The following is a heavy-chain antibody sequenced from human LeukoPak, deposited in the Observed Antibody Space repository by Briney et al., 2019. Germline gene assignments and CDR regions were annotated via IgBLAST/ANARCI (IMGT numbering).Heavy chain of an antibody. CDR1: GFTFSSYA. Sequence: GGSLRLSCAASGFTFSSYAMHWVRQAPGKGLEWVAVISYDGSNKYYADSVKGRFTISRDNSKNTLYLQMNSLRAEDTAVYYCARGSVTIVPPGSWFDPWGQGTLVTVSS. D-gene: IGHD3-10*01. J-gene: IGHJ5*02. CDR2: ISYDGSNK. CDR3: ARGSVTIVPPGSWFDP. V-gene: IGHV3-30-3*01.